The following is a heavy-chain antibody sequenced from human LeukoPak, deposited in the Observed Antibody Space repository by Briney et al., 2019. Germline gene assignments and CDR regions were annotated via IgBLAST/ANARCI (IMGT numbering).Heavy chain of an antibody. V-gene: IGHV3-48*03. CDR1: GFTFSSYE. J-gene: IGHJ4*02. D-gene: IGHD3-9*01. CDR3: ARSYYDILTGSYYFDY. Sequence: GGSLRLSCAASGFTFSSYEVNWVRHAPGKGLEWVSYISSSGSTIYYADSVKGRFTISRDNSKNTLYLQMNSLRAEDTAVYYCARSYYDILTGSYYFDYWGQGTLVTVSS. CDR2: ISSSGSTI.